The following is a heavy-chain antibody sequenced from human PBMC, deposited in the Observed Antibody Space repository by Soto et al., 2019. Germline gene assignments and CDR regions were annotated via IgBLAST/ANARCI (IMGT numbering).Heavy chain of an antibody. D-gene: IGHD3-22*01. CDR1: GFTFSNYA. Sequence: QVQLVESGGGVVQPGRSLRLSCAASGFTFSNYAMYWVRQAPGKGLEWVAVISYDGYNKYYADSVKGRFTISRDNSKNPLYLQTNSVRAEDTAVYYCAGEDSSGYRGIHWYFDLWGRGTLVTVSS. J-gene: IGHJ2*01. CDR2: ISYDGYNK. V-gene: IGHV3-30-3*01. CDR3: AGEDSSGYRGIHWYFDL.